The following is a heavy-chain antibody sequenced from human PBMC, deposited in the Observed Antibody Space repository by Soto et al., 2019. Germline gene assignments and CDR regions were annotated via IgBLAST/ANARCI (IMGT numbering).Heavy chain of an antibody. CDR3: ATNAALDF. CDR2: MNPNSGNT. Sequence: QVQLVQSGAEVKKPGASVKVSCKASGYTFSSFDINWVRQATGQGPEWVGWMNPNSGNTGYAPKFQGRVTMTRNTSISTAYMALSSLRSEDTAVYYCATNAALDFWGQGTLVTVSS. CDR1: GYTFSSFD. J-gene: IGHJ4*02. V-gene: IGHV1-8*01.